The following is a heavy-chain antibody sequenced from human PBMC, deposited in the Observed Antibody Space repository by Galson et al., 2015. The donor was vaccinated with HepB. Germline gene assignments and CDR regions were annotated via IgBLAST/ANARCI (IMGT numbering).Heavy chain of an antibody. CDR2: IYHSGST. CDR3: ARVVAVAGSWFDP. Sequence: SLTCTVSGYSISSGYYWGWIRQPPGKGLEWIGSIYHSGSTYYNPSLKSRVTISVDTSKNQFSLKLSSVTAADTAVYYCARVVAVAGSWFDPWGQGTLVTVSS. D-gene: IGHD6-19*01. J-gene: IGHJ5*02. CDR1: GYSISSGYY. V-gene: IGHV4-38-2*02.